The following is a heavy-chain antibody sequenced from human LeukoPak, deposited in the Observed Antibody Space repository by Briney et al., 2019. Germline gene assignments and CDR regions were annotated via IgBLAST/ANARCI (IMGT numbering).Heavy chain of an antibody. CDR2: ISWNSGSI. J-gene: IGHJ4*02. D-gene: IGHD3-3*01. V-gene: IGHV3-9*01. CDR3: AKGTYCDFWSGYLDY. Sequence: GGSLRLSCAASGFTFDDYAMHWVRPAPGKGLEWVSGISWNSGSIGYADSVKGRFTISRDNAKNSLYLQMNSLRAEDTALYYCAKGTYCDFWSGYLDYWGQGTLVTVSS. CDR1: GFTFDDYA.